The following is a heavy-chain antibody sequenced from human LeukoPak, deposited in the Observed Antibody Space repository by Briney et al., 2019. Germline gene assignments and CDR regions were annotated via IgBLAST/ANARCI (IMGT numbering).Heavy chain of an antibody. D-gene: IGHD2-21*02. Sequence: ASVKVSCKASGYTFTGYYMHWVRQAPGQGLEWMGWINPNSGGTNFAQKFQGRGTLTRDTSINTAYMELSSLRSDDTAVYYCARAKLDDCGGVCDQYFQHWGQGTLVTVSS. CDR1: GYTFTGYY. V-gene: IGHV1-2*02. J-gene: IGHJ1*01. CDR3: ARAKLDDCGGVCDQYFQH. CDR2: INPNSGGT.